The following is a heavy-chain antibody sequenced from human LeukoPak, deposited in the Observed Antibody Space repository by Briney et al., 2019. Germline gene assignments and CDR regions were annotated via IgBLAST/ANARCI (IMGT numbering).Heavy chain of an antibody. D-gene: IGHD2-2*01. CDR1: GFTFSSYS. CDR3: ARVISSTSRVVDY. Sequence: PGGSLRLSCAASGFTFSSYSMNWVRQAPGKGLEWVSYISSSSSTIYYADSVRGRFTISRDNAKNSLYLQINSLRAEDTAVYYCARVISSTSRVVDYWGQGTLVTVSS. CDR2: ISSSSSTI. J-gene: IGHJ4*02. V-gene: IGHV3-48*01.